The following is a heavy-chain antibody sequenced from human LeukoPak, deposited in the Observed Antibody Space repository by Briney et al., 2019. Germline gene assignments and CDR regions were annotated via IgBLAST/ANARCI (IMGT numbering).Heavy chain of an antibody. V-gene: IGHV4-4*07. CDR3: AKGARGQLVAIYYYYMDV. Sequence: SETLSLTCTVSGGSISSYYWSWIRQPAGKGLEWIGRIYTSGSTNYNPSLKSRVTMSVDTSKNQFSLKLSSVTAADTAVYYCAKGARGQLVAIYYYYMDVWGKGTTVTVSS. J-gene: IGHJ6*03. CDR2: IYTSGST. D-gene: IGHD6-6*01. CDR1: GGSISSYY.